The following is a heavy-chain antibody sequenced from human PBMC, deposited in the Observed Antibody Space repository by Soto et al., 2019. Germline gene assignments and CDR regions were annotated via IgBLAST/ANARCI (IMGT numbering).Heavy chain of an antibody. J-gene: IGHJ3*02. V-gene: IGHV3-66*01. Sequence: PGGSLRLSCAASGFTVSSNYMSWVRQAPGKGLEWVSVIYSGGSTYYADSVKGRFIISRDDSKNTLFLQMNSLRAEDTAVYYCARVSWYNSAHEGFDIWGLGTMVTVSS. CDR1: GFTVSSNY. D-gene: IGHD6-25*01. CDR2: IYSGGST. CDR3: ARVSWYNSAHEGFDI.